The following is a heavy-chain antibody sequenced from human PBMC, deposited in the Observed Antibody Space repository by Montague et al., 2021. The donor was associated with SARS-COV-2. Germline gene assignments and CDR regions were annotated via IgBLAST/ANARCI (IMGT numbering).Heavy chain of an antibody. CDR1: GGPISGSSDY. CDR2: VDYSGNT. D-gene: IGHD5-18*01. J-gene: IGHJ4*02. Sequence: SETLSLTCTVTGGPISGSSDYWGWTRQSPGKGLEWIASVDYSGNTYYSPSLKSRLTISVDTSKNQFSLQLNSVTAADTALYYCARREYSYGWGDWGQGTLVTVSS. CDR3: ARREYSYGWGD. V-gene: IGHV4-39*01.